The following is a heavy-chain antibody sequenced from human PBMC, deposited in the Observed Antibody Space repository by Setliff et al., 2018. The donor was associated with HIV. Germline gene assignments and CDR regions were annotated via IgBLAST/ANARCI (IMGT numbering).Heavy chain of an antibody. CDR3: ARDATRGGDMDV. V-gene: IGHV3-21*01. CDR1: GGSISTSNW. Sequence: ETLSLTCVVSGGSISTSNWWSWVRQPPGKGLEWVSAISGSGGSTYYADSVKGRFTISRDNGKNSLYLQMNGLRDDDTAVYYCARDATRGGDMDVWAKGTTVTVSS. CDR2: ISGSGGST. J-gene: IGHJ6*03. D-gene: IGHD2-15*01.